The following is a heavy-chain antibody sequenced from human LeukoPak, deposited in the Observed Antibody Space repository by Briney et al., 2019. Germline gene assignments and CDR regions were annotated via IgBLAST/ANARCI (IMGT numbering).Heavy chain of an antibody. Sequence: PSQTLSLTCTVSGGSISSGNYFWSWIRQPAGKRPEWIGRIYTSGSTTYNPSLKSRVTISIDTSKNQFSLKLSSVTAADTAVYYCARGGYSYGGGAFGDYWGQGTLVTVSS. CDR1: GGSISSGNYF. V-gene: IGHV4-61*02. CDR3: ARGGYSYGGGAFGDY. J-gene: IGHJ4*02. CDR2: IYTSGST. D-gene: IGHD5-18*01.